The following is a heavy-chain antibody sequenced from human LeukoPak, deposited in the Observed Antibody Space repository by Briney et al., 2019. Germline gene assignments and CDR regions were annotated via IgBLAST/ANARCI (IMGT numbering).Heavy chain of an antibody. CDR1: GVSISSSNW. V-gene: IGHV4-4*02. D-gene: IGHD4/OR15-4a*01. CDR2: IYHSGSS. J-gene: IGHJ4*02. CDR3: ARKDYGDHRGFDY. Sequence: PSGTLSLTCVVSGVSISSSNWWSWVRQPPGKGLEWIGEIYHSGSSNYYPSLKSRVTISVDKSKNQFSLKLSSVTAADTAVYYCARKDYGDHRGFDYWGQGTLVTVSS.